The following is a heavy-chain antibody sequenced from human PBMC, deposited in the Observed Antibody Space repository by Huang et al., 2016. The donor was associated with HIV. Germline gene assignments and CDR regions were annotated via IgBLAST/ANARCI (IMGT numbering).Heavy chain of an antibody. V-gene: IGHV4-59*11. Sequence: QVQLQESGPGLVKPSETLSLTCTVSGGSISTHYWSGIRQPPGKGMEWIGSIDYSGSTNYSPSLKSRVTTLLDTSKNQFSLRVNSVTAADTAMYYCARDHHDFWRGYRRMYFFDHWGQGTLVTVSS. CDR3: ARDHHDFWRGYRRMYFFDH. CDR2: IDYSGST. CDR1: GGSISTHY. D-gene: IGHD3-3*01. J-gene: IGHJ4*02.